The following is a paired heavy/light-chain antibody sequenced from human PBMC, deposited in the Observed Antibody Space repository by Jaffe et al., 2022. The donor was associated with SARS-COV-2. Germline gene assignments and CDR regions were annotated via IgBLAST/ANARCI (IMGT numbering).Light chain of an antibody. CDR1: QSISSW. V-gene: IGKV1-5*03. CDR3: QQYNSYSPGT. Sequence: DIQMTQSPSTLSASVGDRVTITCRASQSISSWLAWYQQKPGKAPKLLIYKASSLESGVPSRFSGSGSGTEFTLTISSLQPDDFATYYCQQYNSYSPGTFGQGTKVEIK. CDR2: KAS. J-gene: IGKJ1*01.
Heavy chain of an antibody. CDR2: ISSSGSTI. V-gene: IGHV3-11*01. D-gene: IGHD6-13*01. J-gene: IGHJ4*02. CDR1: GFTFSDYY. CDR3: ARDASAGYSSQPSDY. Sequence: QVQLVESGGGLVKPGGSLRLSCAASGFTFSDYYMSWIRQAPGKGLEWVSYISSSGSTIYYADSVKGRFTISRDNAKNSLYLQMNSLRAEDTAVYYCARDASAGYSSQPSDYWGQGTLVTVSS.